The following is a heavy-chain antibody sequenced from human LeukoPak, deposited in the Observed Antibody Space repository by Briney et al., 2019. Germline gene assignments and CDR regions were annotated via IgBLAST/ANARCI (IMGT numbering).Heavy chain of an antibody. CDR1: GFIFSYYG. Sequence: GGSLRLSCEVSGFIFSYYGMNWVRQAPGKGLEWVSSISSSSSYIYYADSVKGRFTISRDNAKNSLYLQMNSLRAEDTAVYYCARDASSGWTRYWGQGTLVTVSS. CDR3: ARDASSGWTRY. V-gene: IGHV3-21*01. CDR2: ISSSSSYI. D-gene: IGHD6-19*01. J-gene: IGHJ4*02.